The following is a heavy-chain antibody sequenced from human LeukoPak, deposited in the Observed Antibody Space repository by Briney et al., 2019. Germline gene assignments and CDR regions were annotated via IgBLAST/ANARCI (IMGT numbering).Heavy chain of an antibody. D-gene: IGHD5-12*01. CDR2: IGPDGSAK. CDR3: ASSYEPWFDP. Sequence: GGSLRLSCAASGFIFSSPWMTWVRQAPGKGLEWVANIGPDGSAKHYVDSLKGRFTISRDNAKNSLYLQMNSLRVEGTAVYYCASSYEPWFDPWGQGTLVTVSS. J-gene: IGHJ5*02. CDR1: GFIFSSPW. V-gene: IGHV3-7*01.